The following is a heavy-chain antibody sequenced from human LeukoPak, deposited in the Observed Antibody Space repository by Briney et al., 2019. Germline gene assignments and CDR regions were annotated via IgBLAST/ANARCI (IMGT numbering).Heavy chain of an antibody. CDR3: ARGNGYYSD. J-gene: IGHJ4*02. CDR2: IYYSGST. V-gene: IGHV4-39*07. Sequence: SETLSLTCSVSGGSISSSGYFWGWIRQPPGKGLEWIGSIYYSGSTYYNLSLKSRVTISVDTSKNQFSLKLSSVTAADTAVYYCARGNGYYSDWGQGTLVTVSS. D-gene: IGHD3-22*01. CDR1: GGSISSSGYF.